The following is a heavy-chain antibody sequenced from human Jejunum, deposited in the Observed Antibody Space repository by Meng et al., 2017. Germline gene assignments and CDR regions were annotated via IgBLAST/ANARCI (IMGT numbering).Heavy chain of an antibody. CDR1: GFTFSTYT. V-gene: IGHV3-21*01. J-gene: IGHJ6*02. CDR2: ISRSSTYI. CDR3: VRNNAYYDFWSGFFPPQYNYGMDV. Sequence: GESLKISCVASGFTFSTYTMNWVRQAPGKGLEWVSSISRSSTYIYYADSVKGRFTIAREDAKNSLYLQRNSLRAEDMAVYYCVRNNAYYDFWSGFFPPQYNYGMDVWGQGTTVTVSS. D-gene: IGHD3-3*01.